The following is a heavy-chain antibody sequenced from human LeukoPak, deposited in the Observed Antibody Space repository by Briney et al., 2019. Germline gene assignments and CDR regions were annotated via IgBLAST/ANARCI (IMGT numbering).Heavy chain of an antibody. CDR1: GGSIRSTNW. CDR2: ISLTGET. Sequence: PSETLSLTCGVSGGSIRSTNWWSWVRQPPGQGLEWIGEISLTGETNYNPSLNGRVTMSLDGSRNQLSLTLTSVTAADTAIYYCSRKSGAFCPFGYWGQGSLVIVPP. CDR3: SRKSGAFCPFGY. V-gene: IGHV4-4*02. J-gene: IGHJ4*02. D-gene: IGHD1-26*01.